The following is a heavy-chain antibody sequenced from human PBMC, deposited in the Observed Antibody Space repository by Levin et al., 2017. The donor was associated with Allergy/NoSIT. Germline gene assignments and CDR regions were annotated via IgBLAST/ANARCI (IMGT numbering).Heavy chain of an antibody. CDR1: GNTFSGFY. V-gene: IGHV1-2*02. CDR2: INPNSGDT. D-gene: IGHD4-23*01. J-gene: IGHJ4*02. Sequence: GGSLRLSCKASGNTFSGFYIHWLRQAPGQGLEWMAWINPNSGDTHYAQNFQGRVTVTRDTSINTPYMEMSSLRDDDTAVYYCARAPGGGGNDFWGQGTLVTVSS. CDR3: ARAPGGGGNDF.